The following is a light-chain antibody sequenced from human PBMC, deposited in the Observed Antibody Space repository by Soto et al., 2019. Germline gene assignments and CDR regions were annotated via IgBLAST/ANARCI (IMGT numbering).Light chain of an antibody. V-gene: IGKV1-5*03. CDR3: QQYENLPT. J-gene: IGKJ5*01. CDR2: KAS. CDR1: QTISSW. Sequence: DIQMTQSPSTLSASVRDRVTITCRASQTISSWLAWFQQRPGRAPKFLIYKASSLKNGVPLRFSGSGSGTQFTLTNSSLQPEDIATYYCQQYENLPTFGQGTRLEIK.